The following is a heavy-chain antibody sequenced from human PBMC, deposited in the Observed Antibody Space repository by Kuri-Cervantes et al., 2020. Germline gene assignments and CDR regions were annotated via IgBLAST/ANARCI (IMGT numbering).Heavy chain of an antibody. CDR3: ASEGYCGSGIKGEFDY. J-gene: IGHJ4*02. CDR1: GFTFSDYY. Sequence: GESLKISCAASGFTFSDYYMSWIRQAPGKGLEWVSYISSSGSNIYYADSVKGRFTISRDNAKNSLYLQMNSPRAEDTAVYYCASEGYCGSGIKGEFDYWGQGTLVTVSS. D-gene: IGHD3-10*01. V-gene: IGHV3-11*04. CDR2: ISSSGSNI.